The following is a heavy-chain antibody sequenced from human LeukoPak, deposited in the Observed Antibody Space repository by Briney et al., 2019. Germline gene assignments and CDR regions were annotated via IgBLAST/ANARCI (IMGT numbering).Heavy chain of an antibody. V-gene: IGHV1-2*04. Sequence: ASVKVSCKASGYTFTGYYMHWVRQAPGQGLEWMGWINPNSGGTNYAQKFQGWVTMTRDTSISTAYMELSRLRSDDTAVYYCAKTKITLIVVANSHSGALDIWGQGTMVTVSS. D-gene: IGHD3-22*01. CDR3: AKTKITLIVVANSHSGALDI. CDR1: GYTFTGYY. J-gene: IGHJ3*02. CDR2: INPNSGGT.